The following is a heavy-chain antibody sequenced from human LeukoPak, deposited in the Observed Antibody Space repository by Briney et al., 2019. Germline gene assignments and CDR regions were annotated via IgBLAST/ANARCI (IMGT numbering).Heavy chain of an antibody. J-gene: IGHJ4*02. D-gene: IGHD2-2*01. CDR3: ARTQLGYCSSTSCSTGFDY. Sequence: SETLSLTCAVYGGSFSGYYWSWIRQPPGKGLEWTGEINHSGSTNYNPSLKSRVTISVDTSKNQFSLKLSSVTAADTAVYYCARTQLGYCSSTSCSTGFDYWGQGTLVTVSS. CDR1: GGSFSGYY. CDR2: INHSGST. V-gene: IGHV4-34*01.